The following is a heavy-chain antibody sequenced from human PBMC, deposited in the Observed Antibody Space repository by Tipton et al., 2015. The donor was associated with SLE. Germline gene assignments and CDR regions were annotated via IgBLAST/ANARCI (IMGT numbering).Heavy chain of an antibody. J-gene: IGHJ4*02. CDR2: IWYDGSNR. CDR3: ARDEIGYCAGDCYFDF. CDR1: GFTFRNFG. D-gene: IGHD2-21*01. Sequence: SLRLSCAASGFTFRNFGVHWVRQAPGKGLERVAVIWYDGSNRYYGDSVKGRFSISRDNSKNTVYLQMNSLRAEDTAVYYCARDEIGYCAGDCYFDFWGQGTLVTVSS. V-gene: IGHV3-33*01.